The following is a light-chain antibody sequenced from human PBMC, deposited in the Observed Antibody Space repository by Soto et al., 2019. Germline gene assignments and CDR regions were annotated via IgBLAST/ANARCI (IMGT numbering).Light chain of an antibody. J-gene: IGKJ1*01. CDR3: QQIYSVPWT. Sequence: DIQMTQSPSSLSASVGDRVTITCRASQSISSYLNWYQQRPGKGPKLLIYDASRLQSGVPSRFSGSGSGTDFTLTISSLQPEDSATYYCQQIYSVPWTFGPETKVDNK. CDR1: QSISSY. CDR2: DAS. V-gene: IGKV1-39*01.